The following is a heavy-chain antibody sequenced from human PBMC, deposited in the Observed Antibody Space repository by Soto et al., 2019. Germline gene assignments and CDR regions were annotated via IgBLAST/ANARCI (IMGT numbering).Heavy chain of an antibody. CDR2: IYYSGST. CDR3: ARMVRGVRDHYYYGMDV. D-gene: IGHD3-10*01. Sequence: ASETLSLTCTVSGGSISSYYWSWIRQPPGKGLEWIGYIYYSGSTNYNPSLKSRVTISVDTSKNQFSLKLSSVTAADTAVYYCARMVRGVRDHYYYGMDVWGQGTTVTVSS. CDR1: GGSISSYY. J-gene: IGHJ6*02. V-gene: IGHV4-59*01.